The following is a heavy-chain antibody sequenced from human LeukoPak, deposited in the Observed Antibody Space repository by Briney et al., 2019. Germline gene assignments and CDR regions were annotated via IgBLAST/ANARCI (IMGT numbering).Heavy chain of an antibody. V-gene: IGHV4-39*07. CDR3: ARETFEESSSWYFPSRYRYNWFDP. D-gene: IGHD6-13*01. CDR1: GGSISSSSYY. CDR2: IYYSGST. J-gene: IGHJ5*02. Sequence: SETLSLTCTVSGGSISSSSYYWGWIRQPPGKGLEWIGSIYYSGSTYYNPSLKSRVTISVDTSKNQFSLKLSSVTAADTAVYYCARETFEESSSWYFPSRYRYNWFDPWGQGTLVTVSS.